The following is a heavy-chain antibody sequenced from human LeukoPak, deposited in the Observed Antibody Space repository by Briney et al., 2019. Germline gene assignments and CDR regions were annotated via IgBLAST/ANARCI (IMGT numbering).Heavy chain of an antibody. D-gene: IGHD3-10*01. CDR2: IFFTGRT. J-gene: IGHJ4*01. Sequence: PSETLSLTCTVSGGSVNSGAYYWSWIRQCPGKGLEWIGQIFFTGRTDYNPSLKSRLSISIDTSKNQFSMELSSVTVADTATYYCARDRASGMDFWGQEPWSPSPQ. V-gene: IGHV4-31*03. CDR1: GGSVNSGAYY. CDR3: ARDRASGMDF.